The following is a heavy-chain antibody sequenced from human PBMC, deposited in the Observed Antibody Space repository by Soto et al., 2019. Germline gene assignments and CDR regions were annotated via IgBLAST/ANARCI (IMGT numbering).Heavy chain of an antibody. CDR3: SRAGVVVVAATYDP. Sequence: PGGSLRLSCAASGFTYSTYTMHWVRQAPGKGLEWVAVISYDGSNKYYADSVKGRFTISRDNSRNTLYLQINSLKAEDTAVYYCSRAGVVVVAATYDPWGQGTLVTVSS. V-gene: IGHV3-30-3*01. D-gene: IGHD2-15*01. CDR2: ISYDGSNK. CDR1: GFTYSTYT. J-gene: IGHJ5*02.